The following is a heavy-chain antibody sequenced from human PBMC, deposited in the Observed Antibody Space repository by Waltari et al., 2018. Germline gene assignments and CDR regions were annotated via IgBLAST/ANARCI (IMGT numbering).Heavy chain of an antibody. Sequence: QVQLQQWGAGLLKPSETLSLTCAVYGGSFSGYYWSWIRQPPGKGLEWIGEINHSGSTNYNPSLKSRVTISVDTSKNQFSLKLSSVTAADTAVYYCARGDYGAPGPLDYWGQGTLVTVSS. CDR3: ARGDYGAPGPLDY. V-gene: IGHV4-34*01. CDR2: INHSGST. CDR1: GGSFSGYY. J-gene: IGHJ4*02. D-gene: IGHD4-17*01.